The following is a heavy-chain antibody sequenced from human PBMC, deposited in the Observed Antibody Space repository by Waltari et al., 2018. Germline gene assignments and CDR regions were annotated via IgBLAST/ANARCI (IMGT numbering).Heavy chain of an antibody. CDR3: ARHVNYYFDY. CDR2: IYSSGSP. Sequence: QVQLQESGPGLLKPSETLSLTCTVSGDSISSHYCSWIRQPPGKGLEWIGYIYSSGSPDHNPSLKTRVAISLDTSKNHFSLKLSSVTATDTAIYYCARHVNYYFDYWGQGMLVTVSS. J-gene: IGHJ4*02. CDR1: GDSISSHY. V-gene: IGHV4-59*08.